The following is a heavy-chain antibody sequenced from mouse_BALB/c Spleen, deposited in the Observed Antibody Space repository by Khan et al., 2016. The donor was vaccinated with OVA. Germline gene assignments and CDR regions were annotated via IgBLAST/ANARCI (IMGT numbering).Heavy chain of an antibody. D-gene: IGHD1-2*01. CDR1: GYSITSGYG. Sequence: EVQLQESGPGLVKPSQSLSLTCTVTGYSITSGYGWNWLRQFPGNKLEWMGYISYSVSTNYNPSLKSRISITRDTSKNQFFLQLNSVTTEDTATYYCARTARIKYWGQGTTLTVSS. CDR3: ARTARIKY. CDR2: ISYSVST. V-gene: IGHV3-2*02. J-gene: IGHJ2*01.